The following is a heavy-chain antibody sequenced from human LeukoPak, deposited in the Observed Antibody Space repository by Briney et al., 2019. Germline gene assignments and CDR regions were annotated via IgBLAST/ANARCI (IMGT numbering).Heavy chain of an antibody. CDR2: IHSSGKT. CDR1: GGSIISYY. J-gene: IGHJ3*01. Sequence: SETLSLTCTVSGGSIISYYWSWIRQSPQKGLEWIAYIHSSGKTNYNPSLKSRVTISVDTSKNQFSLTLRSVTAADTAVYYCARETEKQWQYWGQGTMATVSS. V-gene: IGHV4-4*08. CDR3: ARETEKQWQY. D-gene: IGHD6-19*01.